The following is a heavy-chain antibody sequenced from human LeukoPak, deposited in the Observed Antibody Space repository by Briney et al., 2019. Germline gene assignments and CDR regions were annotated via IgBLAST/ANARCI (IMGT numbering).Heavy chain of an antibody. Sequence: PGGSLRLSCAASEFTFSSYSMNWVRQAPGKGLEWVSSISSSSSYIYYADSVKGRFTISRDNAKNSLYLQMNSLRAEDTAVYYCARSGIAAAGKLFYYWGQGTLVTVSS. D-gene: IGHD6-13*01. CDR2: ISSSSSYI. CDR1: EFTFSSYS. V-gene: IGHV3-21*01. CDR3: ARSGIAAAGKLFYY. J-gene: IGHJ4*02.